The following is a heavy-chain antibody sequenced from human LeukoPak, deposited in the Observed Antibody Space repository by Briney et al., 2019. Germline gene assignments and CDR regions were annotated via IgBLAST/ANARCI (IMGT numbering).Heavy chain of an antibody. Sequence: GASVKVFCKASGYTFTSYGISWVRQAPGQGLEWMGWHSAYNGNTNYAQKLQGRVTMTTDTSTSTAYMELRSLRSYDTAVYYCARDEAVAHGWFDPWGQGTLVTVSS. CDR1: GYTFTSYG. V-gene: IGHV1-18*01. CDR2: HSAYNGNT. CDR3: ARDEAVAHGWFDP. D-gene: IGHD6-19*01. J-gene: IGHJ5*02.